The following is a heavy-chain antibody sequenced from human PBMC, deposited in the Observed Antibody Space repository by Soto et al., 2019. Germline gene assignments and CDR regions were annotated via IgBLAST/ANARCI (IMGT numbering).Heavy chain of an antibody. CDR1: GFTFSTFG. CDR3: AKLGSTSPTVG. CDR2: ITASGGHT. Sequence: EVQLLESGGGLIQPGGSLRLSCAASGFTFSTFGMIWVRQAPGTGLEWVSAITASGGHTFYSDSVKGRFTISRDNSRNTLYLQMNSLRVEDTAIYYCAKLGSTSPTVGWGQGILVTVSS. V-gene: IGHV3-23*01. J-gene: IGHJ4*02. D-gene: IGHD6-6*01.